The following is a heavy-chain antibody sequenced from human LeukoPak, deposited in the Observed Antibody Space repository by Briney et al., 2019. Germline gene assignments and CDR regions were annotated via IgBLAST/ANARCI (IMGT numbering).Heavy chain of an antibody. Sequence: ASVKVSCKASGYTFTGYYMHWVRQAPGQGLEWMGWINPNSGGTNYAQKFKGRVTMTRDTSISTAYMELSRLRSDDTAVYCCAVDSGSYYVVPNWFDPWGQGTLVTVSS. CDR1: GYTFTGYY. CDR3: AVDSGSYYVVPNWFDP. V-gene: IGHV1-2*02. D-gene: IGHD1-26*01. J-gene: IGHJ5*02. CDR2: INPNSGGT.